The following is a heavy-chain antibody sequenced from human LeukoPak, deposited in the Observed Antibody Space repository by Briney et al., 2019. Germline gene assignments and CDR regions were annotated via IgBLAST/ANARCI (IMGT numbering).Heavy chain of an antibody. CDR1: GGSISSGSYY. D-gene: IGHD7-27*01. CDR2: IYTSGST. V-gene: IGHV4-61*02. J-gene: IGHJ4*02. Sequence: SETLSLTCTVSGGSISSGSYYWSWIRQPAGKGLEWIGRIYTSGSTNYNPSLESRVTISVDTSKNHFSLKLTSVTAADTAMYYCARAAVPANWAFDYWGQGTLVTVSS. CDR3: ARAAVPANWAFDY.